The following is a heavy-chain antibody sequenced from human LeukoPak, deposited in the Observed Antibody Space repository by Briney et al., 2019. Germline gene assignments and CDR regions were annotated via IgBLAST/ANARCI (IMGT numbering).Heavy chain of an antibody. V-gene: IGHV1-2*02. D-gene: IGHD3-9*01. J-gene: IGHJ4*02. Sequence: ASVKVSCKASGYTFTGYYMHWVRQAPGQGLEWMGWINPNSGGTNYAQKFQGRVTMTRDTSTSTVYMELSSLRSEDTAVYYCARGGTLTGYSIFDYWGQGTLVTVSS. CDR3: ARGGTLTGYSIFDY. CDR1: GYTFTGYY. CDR2: INPNSGGT.